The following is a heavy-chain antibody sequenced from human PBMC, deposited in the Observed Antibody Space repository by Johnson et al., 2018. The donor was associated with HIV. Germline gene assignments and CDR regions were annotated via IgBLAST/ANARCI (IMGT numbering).Heavy chain of an antibody. V-gene: IGHV3-15*01. CDR3: TTMGLGSSSWRYDAFDI. CDR2: IKTKTEGGTA. D-gene: IGHD6-13*01. CDR1: GFTFTYYA. Sequence: VQLVESGGGVVQPGGSLRLSCAASGFTFTYYAMHWVRQAPGKGLEWVGRIKTKTEGGTADYAAPVKGRFTSPRDDSINTLYLKMNSLKTEDTAVYYCTTMGLGSSSWRYDAFDIWGQGTMVTVSS. J-gene: IGHJ3*02.